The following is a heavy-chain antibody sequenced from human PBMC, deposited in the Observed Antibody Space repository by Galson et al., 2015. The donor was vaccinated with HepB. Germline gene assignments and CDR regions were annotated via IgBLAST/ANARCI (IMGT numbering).Heavy chain of an antibody. CDR1: GFTFSSYG. J-gene: IGHJ6*02. CDR2: IWYDESNK. D-gene: IGHD6-6*01. Sequence: SLRLSCAASGFTFSSYGMHWVRQAPGKGLEWVAGIWYDESNKYYADSVKGRFTISRDNSKNTLYLQMNSLRAEDTAVYYCARDLEEQVVRGPYYSGMDVWGQGTTVTVSS. V-gene: IGHV3-33*01. CDR3: ARDLEEQVVRGPYYSGMDV.